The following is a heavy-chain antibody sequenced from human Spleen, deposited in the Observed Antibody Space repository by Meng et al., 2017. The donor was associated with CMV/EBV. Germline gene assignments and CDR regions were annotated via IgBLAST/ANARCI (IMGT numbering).Heavy chain of an antibody. CDR3: ARWVLYGMDV. J-gene: IGHJ6*02. Sequence: GSLRLSCAVYGGSFSGYYWSWIRQPPGKGLEWIGEINHSGSTNYNPSLKSRVTISVDTSKNQFSLKLSSVTAADTAVYYCARWVLYGMDVWGQGTTVTVSS. D-gene: IGHD1-26*01. CDR2: INHSGST. V-gene: IGHV4-34*01. CDR1: GGSFSGYY.